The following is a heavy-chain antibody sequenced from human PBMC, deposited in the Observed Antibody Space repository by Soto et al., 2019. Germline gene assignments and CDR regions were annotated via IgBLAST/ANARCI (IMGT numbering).Heavy chain of an antibody. CDR1: GFTFSNYA. D-gene: IGHD5-18*01. CDR2: ISYDGSNK. CDR3: ARDPLWGTAMVLWYFDL. Sequence: QVQLVESGGGVVQPGRSLRLSCAASGFTFSNYAMHWVRQAPGKGLEWVALISYDGSNKYYADSVKGRFTISRDNSKNTLYLQMNSLRAEDTAVYYCARDPLWGTAMVLWYFDLWGRGTLVTVSS. J-gene: IGHJ2*01. V-gene: IGHV3-30-3*01.